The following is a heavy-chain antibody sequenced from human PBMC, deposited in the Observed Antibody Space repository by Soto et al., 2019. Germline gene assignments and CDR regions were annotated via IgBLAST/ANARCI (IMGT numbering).Heavy chain of an antibody. CDR3: ASLNHYYDSSGYPRYYFDY. V-gene: IGHV4-31*03. Sequence: PSETLSLTCTVSGGSISSGGYYWSWIRQHPGKGLEWIGYIYYSGSTYYNPSLKSRVTISVDTSKNQFSLKLSSVTAADTAVYYCASLNHYYDSSGYPRYYFDYWGQGTLVTVSS. J-gene: IGHJ4*02. CDR1: GGSISSGGYY. CDR2: IYYSGST. D-gene: IGHD3-22*01.